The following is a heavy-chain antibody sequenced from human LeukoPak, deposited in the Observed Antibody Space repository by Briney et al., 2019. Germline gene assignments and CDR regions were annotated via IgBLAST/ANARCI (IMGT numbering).Heavy chain of an antibody. J-gene: IGHJ2*01. CDR2: IYSSGNT. CDR1: GGSISSNY. Sequence: SETLSLTCTVSGGSISSNYWSWIRQPAGKGLEYIGRIYSSGNTNYNPSLKGRVTMSVDTSKNQFSLLLHSVTAADTAVHYCARVWLSSGSYWCFDFWGRGTLVIVSS. D-gene: IGHD3-22*01. CDR3: ARVWLSSGSYWCFDF. V-gene: IGHV4-4*07.